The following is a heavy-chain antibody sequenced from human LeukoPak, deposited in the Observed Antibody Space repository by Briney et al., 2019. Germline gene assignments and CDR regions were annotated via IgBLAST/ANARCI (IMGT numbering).Heavy chain of an antibody. J-gene: IGHJ4*02. V-gene: IGHV1-69*13. CDR3: ARQPMPRSTFDY. CDR1: GGIFSSYA. CDR2: IIPIFGTA. Sequence: SVTVSCKASGGIFSSYAISWVRQAPGQGLEWMGGIIPIFGTANYAQKLQGRVTITADDSTSTAYMELSSLRSEDTAVYYCARQPMPRSTFDYWGQGTLVTVSS. D-gene: IGHD1-1*01.